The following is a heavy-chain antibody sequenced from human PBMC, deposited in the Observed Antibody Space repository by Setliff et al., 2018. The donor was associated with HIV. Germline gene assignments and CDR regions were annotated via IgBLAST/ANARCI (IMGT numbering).Heavy chain of an antibody. CDR2: ISWDGGST. J-gene: IGHJ6*02. CDR3: AKDTYTNGWYNTNFYQYGLEV. CDR1: GFTFDDYD. Sequence: LRLSCAASGFTFDDYDMHWVRQVPGKGLEWVSLISWDGGSTYYADSVKGRFTISRDNRKNSLFLQMNSLRVEDTALYYCAKDTYTNGWYNTNFYQYGLEVWGQGTAVTVSS. D-gene: IGHD6-19*01. V-gene: IGHV3-43D*03.